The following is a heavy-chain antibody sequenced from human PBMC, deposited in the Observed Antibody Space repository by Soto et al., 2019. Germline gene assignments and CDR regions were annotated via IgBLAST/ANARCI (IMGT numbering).Heavy chain of an antibody. CDR1: GASISSSHW. CDR3: VRKDYSDWFFDL. V-gene: IGHV4-4*02. CDR2: IYHSGST. J-gene: IGHJ2*01. D-gene: IGHD4-4*01. Sequence: QVQLQESGPGLVKPSGTLSLTCAVSGASISSSHWWSWVRQPPGKGLEWMGEIYHSGSTYYNASLKRRVAISLDKSKNQCSLKLRSVTAADTAVYYCVRKDYSDWFFDLWGRGTLVTVSS.